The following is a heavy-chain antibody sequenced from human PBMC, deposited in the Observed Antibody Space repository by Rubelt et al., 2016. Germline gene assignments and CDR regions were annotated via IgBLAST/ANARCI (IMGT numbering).Heavy chain of an antibody. CDR1: GFTFSSYG. CDR2: ISYDGSNK. J-gene: IGHJ4*02. V-gene: IGHV3-30*18. Sequence: QVQLVESGGGVVQPGRSLRLSCAASGFTFSSYGMHWVRQAPGKGLEWVAVISYDGSNKYYADSVKGRFTISRDNSKNTLYLQMNNLRAEDTAVYYCEKDWLDSGSPFDYGGQGTLVTVSS. CDR3: EKDWLDSGSPFDY. D-gene: IGHD1-26*01.